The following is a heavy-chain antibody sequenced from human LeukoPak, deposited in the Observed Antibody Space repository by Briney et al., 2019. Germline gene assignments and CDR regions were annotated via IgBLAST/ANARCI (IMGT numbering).Heavy chain of an antibody. D-gene: IGHD3-10*01. CDR2: IYSSGSP. CDR1: GGPISSYY. Sequence: PSETLPLTCTVSGGPISSYYWSWIRQPPGKGLEWIGYIYSSGSPNYNPSLKSRVTISVDKSKNQFSRKLSSVTASDTAVYYCARQSGYFYYGMDVWGQGATVTVSS. CDR3: ARQSGYFYYGMDV. J-gene: IGHJ6*02. V-gene: IGHV4-59*08.